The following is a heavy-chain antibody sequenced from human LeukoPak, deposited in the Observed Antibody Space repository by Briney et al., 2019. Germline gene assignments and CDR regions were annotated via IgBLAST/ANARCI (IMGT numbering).Heavy chain of an antibody. V-gene: IGHV3-30*04. D-gene: IGHD6-13*01. Sequence: PGRSLRLSCAASGFTFSSYAMHWVRQAPGKGLEWVAVISYDGSNKYYADSVKGRFTISRDNSKNTLYLQMNSLRAEDTAVYYCASSPLIDSSSLTWNWFDPWGQGTLVTVSS. CDR3: ASSPLIDSSSLTWNWFDP. CDR1: GFTFSSYA. CDR2: ISYDGSNK. J-gene: IGHJ5*02.